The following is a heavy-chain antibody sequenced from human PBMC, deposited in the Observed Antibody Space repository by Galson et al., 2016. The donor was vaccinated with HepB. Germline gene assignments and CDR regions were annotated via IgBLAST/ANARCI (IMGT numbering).Heavy chain of an antibody. CDR2: IYSGGST. CDR1: GFTVSNNY. J-gene: IGHJ2*01. CDR3: TREFDL. Sequence: SLRLSCAASGFTVSNNYMRWVRQAPGKGLEWVSLIYSGGSTYYADSVKGRFTISRDSSKNTLYLQMNTLRVEDTAVYYCTREFDLWGRGTQVTVSS. V-gene: IGHV3-66*01.